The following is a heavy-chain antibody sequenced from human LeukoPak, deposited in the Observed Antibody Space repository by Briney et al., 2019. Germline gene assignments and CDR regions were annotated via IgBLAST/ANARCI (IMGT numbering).Heavy chain of an antibody. CDR2: IRYDGSNK. CDR1: GFTFSNYD. V-gene: IGHV3-30*02. Sequence: PGGSLRLSCAASGFTFSNYDMHWVRQAPGKGLEWVAFIRYDGSNKYYADSVKGRFTISRDNTKNSLYLQMNSLRAEDTAVYYCARELRDYYYMDVWGKGTTVTVSS. J-gene: IGHJ6*03. CDR3: ARELRDYYYMDV.